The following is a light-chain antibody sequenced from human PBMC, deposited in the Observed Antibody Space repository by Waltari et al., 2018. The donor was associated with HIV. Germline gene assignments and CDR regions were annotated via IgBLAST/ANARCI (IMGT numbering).Light chain of an antibody. CDR1: SSNIGSNY. CDR3: AAWDGSLSAYVL. Sequence: QSVLTQPPSASGTPGQRVTISCSGTSSNIGSNYVYWYQQVPGTAPKLLIYRNNQRPSGVPDRFSGSKSGTSASLAISGLRSDDEADYYCAAWDGSLSAYVLFGGGTKLTVL. J-gene: IGLJ2*01. CDR2: RNN. V-gene: IGLV1-47*01.